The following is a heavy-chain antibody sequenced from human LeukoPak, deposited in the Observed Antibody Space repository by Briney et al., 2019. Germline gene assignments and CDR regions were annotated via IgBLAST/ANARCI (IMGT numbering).Heavy chain of an antibody. CDR1: GGTFSSYA. D-gene: IGHD2-2*02. V-gene: IGHV1-69*05. J-gene: IGHJ4*02. Sequence: ASVKVSCKASGGTFSSYAISWVRQAPGQGLEWMGGIIPIFGTANYAQKFQGRVTITTDESTSTAYMELSSLRSEDTAVYYCARAVVPAAIGYYFDCWGQGTLVTVSS. CDR3: ARAVVPAAIGYYFDC. CDR2: IIPIFGTA.